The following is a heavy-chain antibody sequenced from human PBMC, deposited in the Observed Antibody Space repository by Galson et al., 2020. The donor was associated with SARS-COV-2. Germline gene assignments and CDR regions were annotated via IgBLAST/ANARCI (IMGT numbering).Heavy chain of an antibody. J-gene: IGHJ4*02. V-gene: IGHV3-74*01. Sequence: GESLKISCAASGFSFSDYWMHWVRQAPGKGLVWVSRINTYGNSTNYADSVRGRFTVSRDNAKNMLYLQMNSMRDEDTAVYYCVRHSSGDYWGQGTLVTVSS. CDR2: INTYGNST. D-gene: IGHD3-22*01. CDR1: GFSFSDYW. CDR3: VRHSSGDY.